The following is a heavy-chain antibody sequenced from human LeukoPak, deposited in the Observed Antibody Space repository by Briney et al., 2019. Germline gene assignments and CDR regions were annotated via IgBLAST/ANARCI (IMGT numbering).Heavy chain of an antibody. V-gene: IGHV1-18*01. CDR1: GYAFNDFG. CDR3: AKDSYDYVWVAYRVSWFDS. D-gene: IGHD3-16*01. Sequence: ASVKVSCKASGYAFNDFGITWVRQAPGQGLEWMGWISVYNGETKYAPKFQGRVTMTADKSTNTAYMELRSLRSDDRAVYYCAKDSYDYVWVAYRVSWFDSWGQGTLVPVS. CDR2: ISVYNGET. J-gene: IGHJ5*01.